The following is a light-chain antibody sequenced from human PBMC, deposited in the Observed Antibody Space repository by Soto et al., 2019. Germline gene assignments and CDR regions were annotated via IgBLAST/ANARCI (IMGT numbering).Light chain of an antibody. J-gene: IGLJ1*01. Sequence: QSALTQPASVSGSPGQSITISCTGSVSDVGSFGPVSWYQQHPGQVPKLIIYEGNRRPSGVSSRFSGSKSGNTASLTISGLQAEDEADYYCCSYVGARTYVFGTGTKVTAL. V-gene: IGLV2-23*01. CDR3: CSYVGARTYV. CDR2: EGN. CDR1: VSDVGSFGP.